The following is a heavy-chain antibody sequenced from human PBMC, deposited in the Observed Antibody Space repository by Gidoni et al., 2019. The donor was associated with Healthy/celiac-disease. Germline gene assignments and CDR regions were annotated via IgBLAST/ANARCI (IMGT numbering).Heavy chain of an antibody. D-gene: IGHD6-6*01. V-gene: IGHV1-69*04. CDR2: IIPIFGIA. Sequence: QVQLVQSGAEVQKPGSSVKVSCKASGGPFSSYAIRWVRQAPGQGLEWMGRIIPIFGIANYAQKFQGRVTITADKSTSTAYMELSSLRSEDTAVYYCARDGSSVSYYYGMDVWGQGTTVTVSS. J-gene: IGHJ6*02. CDR3: ARDGSSVSYYYGMDV. CDR1: GGPFSSYA.